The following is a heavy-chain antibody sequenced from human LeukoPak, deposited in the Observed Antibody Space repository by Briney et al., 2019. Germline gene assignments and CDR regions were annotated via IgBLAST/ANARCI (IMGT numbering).Heavy chain of an antibody. CDR3: ARQSSRSYYGFYYFDY. J-gene: IGHJ4*02. D-gene: IGHD3-10*01. CDR2: IYYSGST. V-gene: IGHV4-39*01. Sequence: PSETLSLTCTVSGGSISSSSYYWGWIRQPPGTGLEWIGSIYYSGSTYYNPSLKSRVTMSVDTSKNQFSLKLSSVTAADTAVYYCARQSSRSYYGFYYFDYWGQGTLVTVSS. CDR1: GGSISSSSYY.